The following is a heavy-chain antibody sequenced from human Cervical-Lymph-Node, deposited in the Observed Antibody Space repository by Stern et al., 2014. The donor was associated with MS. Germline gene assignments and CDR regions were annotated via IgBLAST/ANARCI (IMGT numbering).Heavy chain of an antibody. Sequence: QVQLMQSGAEVKKPGSSVKVSCKASGGSFSSYVISWVRQAPGQGLECMGSIIPVFGVANYAQKFQGKVTITADKSTSTAYMELSSLRSEDTAMYYCAIYYYDTSAYYGFDYWGQGTLVTVSS. V-gene: IGHV1-69*04. J-gene: IGHJ4*02. D-gene: IGHD3-22*01. CDR1: GGSFSSYV. CDR2: IIPVFGVA. CDR3: AIYYYDTSAYYGFDY.